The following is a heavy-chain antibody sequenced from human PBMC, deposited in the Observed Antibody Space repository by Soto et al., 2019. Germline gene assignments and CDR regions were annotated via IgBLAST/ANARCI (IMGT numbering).Heavy chain of an antibody. CDR2: IIPIFGTA. D-gene: IGHD5-12*01. CDR3: ARPDRVATTYNQGDYYYGMDV. CDR1: GGTFSSYA. V-gene: IGHV1-69*13. Sequence: ASVKVSCKASGGTFSSYAISWVRQAPGQGLEWMGGIIPIFGTANYAQKFQGRVTITADESTSTAYMELSSLRSEDTAVYYCARPDRVATTYNQGDYYYGMDVWGQGTTVTVSS. J-gene: IGHJ6*02.